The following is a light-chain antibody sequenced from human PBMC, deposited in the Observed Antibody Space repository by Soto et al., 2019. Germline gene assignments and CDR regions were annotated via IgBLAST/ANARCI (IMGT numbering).Light chain of an antibody. CDR2: RAS. CDR1: QTVFYSSNNRNY. CDR3: QQYYGTPYT. J-gene: IGKJ2*01. Sequence: DIVMTQSPDSLAVSLGERATINCKSSQTVFYSSNNRNYLAWYQQKPGQPPELLLYRASIRESGVPDRFSGSGSGTDFTLTTSSLQAEDVAVYYCQQYYGTPYTFGQGTKLEI. V-gene: IGKV4-1*01.